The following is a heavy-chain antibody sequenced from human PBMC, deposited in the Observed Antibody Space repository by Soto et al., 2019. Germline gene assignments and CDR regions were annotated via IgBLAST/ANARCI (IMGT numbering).Heavy chain of an antibody. CDR1: GGTFSTNP. J-gene: IGHJ4*02. V-gene: IGHV1-69*06. CDR3: ARRQSGGFHRYFDS. D-gene: IGHD2-15*01. Sequence: QVQLVQSGAEVKMPGSSVKVSCKASGGTFSTNPISWVRQAPGQGLECMGGTSPIFGSGSSSQTFHGRLTVTADKSTNTAYMELSNLTSGDTAVYYCARRQSGGFHRYFDSWGQGTLVTVSS. CDR2: TSPIFGSG.